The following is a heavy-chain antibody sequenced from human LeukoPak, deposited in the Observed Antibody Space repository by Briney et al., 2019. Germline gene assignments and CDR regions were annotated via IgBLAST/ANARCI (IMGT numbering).Heavy chain of an antibody. J-gene: IGHJ5*02. CDR2: ISSSGSTI. CDR3: ARDKAPAGTVWLDP. D-gene: IGHD6-13*01. Sequence: PGGSLRLSCSASGFTFSDHTLNWVRQAPGKGLEWISYISSSGSTIYYADSVKGRFTISRDNARNSLNLQMNSLRAEDTAVYYCARDKAPAGTVWLDPWGQGTLVTVSS. V-gene: IGHV3-48*04. CDR1: GFTFSDHT.